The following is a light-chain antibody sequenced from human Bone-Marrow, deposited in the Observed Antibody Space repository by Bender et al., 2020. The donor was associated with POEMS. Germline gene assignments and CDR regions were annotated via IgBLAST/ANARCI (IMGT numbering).Light chain of an antibody. CDR1: SIGRNP. J-gene: IGLJ3*02. V-gene: IGLV1-44*01. CDR2: AVD. Sequence: QSVLTQPPSASGTPGQRVTISCSGGSIGRNPIHWYQQLPGTAPRLVIYAVDRRPSGVPNRFSASKSGSSASLAISGLQSEDAADYYCATWDDRLNAWLFGGGTELTVL. CDR3: ATWDDRLNAWL.